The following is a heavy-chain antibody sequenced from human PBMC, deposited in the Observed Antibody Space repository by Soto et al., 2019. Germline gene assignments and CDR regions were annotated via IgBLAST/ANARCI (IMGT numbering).Heavy chain of an antibody. CDR1: GFTVSSNY. CDR3: ARVYVNYEGFFEY. D-gene: IGHD1-7*01. J-gene: IGHJ4*02. Sequence: GGSPRLSCAASGFTVSSNYMSWVRQAPGKGLEWVSVIYSGGYTHYADSVKGRFTISRHNIKNTLYLQMNSLRAEDTAVYYCARVYVNYEGFFEYWGQGTQVTVS. V-gene: IGHV3-53*04. CDR2: IYSGGYT.